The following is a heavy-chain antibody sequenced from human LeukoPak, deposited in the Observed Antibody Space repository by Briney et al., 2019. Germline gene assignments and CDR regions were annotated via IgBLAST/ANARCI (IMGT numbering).Heavy chain of an antibody. CDR3: ARWARYCSSGSCYSWFDP. J-gene: IGHJ5*02. V-gene: IGHV3-23*01. D-gene: IGHD2-15*01. Sequence: PGGSLRLSCAASGFTFSSYGMHWVRQAPGKGLEWVSAISGSGGSTYYADSVKGRFTISSDNAKNSLYLQMNSLRVDDTAVYYCARWARYCSSGSCYSWFDPWGQGTLVTVSS. CDR1: GFTFSSYG. CDR2: ISGSGGST.